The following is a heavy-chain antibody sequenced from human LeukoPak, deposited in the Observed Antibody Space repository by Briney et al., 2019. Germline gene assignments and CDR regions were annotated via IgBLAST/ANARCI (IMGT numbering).Heavy chain of an antibody. D-gene: IGHD2-15*01. Sequence: GGSLRLSCEVSGFAFGSEAMSWVRQSPARGLEWVASISPGGGTTYYADYVKDRFTISRDNSNNMLYVQMNSLRAEDTAVYYCAKVRSGSADWALRIFDNWGQGTLVTVSS. J-gene: IGHJ4*02. CDR3: AKVRSGSADWALRIFDN. CDR2: ISPGGGTT. CDR1: GFAFGSEA. V-gene: IGHV3-23*01.